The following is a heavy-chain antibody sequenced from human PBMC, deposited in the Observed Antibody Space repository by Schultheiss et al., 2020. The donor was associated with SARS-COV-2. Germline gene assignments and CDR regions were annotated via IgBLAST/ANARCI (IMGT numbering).Heavy chain of an antibody. CDR1: GYTFTSYA. CDR2: INAGNGNT. Sequence: ASVKVSCKASGYTFTSYAMHWVRQAPGQRLEWMGWINAGNGNTKYSQEFQGRVTITRDTSASTAYMELSSLRSEDTAVYYCARGRYSSGRYPDAFDIWGQVTMVTVSS. CDR3: ARGRYSSGRYPDAFDI. V-gene: IGHV1-3*03. D-gene: IGHD6-19*01. J-gene: IGHJ3*02.